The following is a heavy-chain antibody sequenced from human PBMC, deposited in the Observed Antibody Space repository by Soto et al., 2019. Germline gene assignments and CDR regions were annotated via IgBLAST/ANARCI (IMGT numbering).Heavy chain of an antibody. D-gene: IGHD6-13*01. V-gene: IGHV4-59*01. J-gene: IGHJ6*02. CDR3: AREIAAAGRGPGIGMDV. Sequence: PSETLSLTCTVSGGSISSYYWSWIRQPPGKGLEWIGYIYYSGSTNYNPSLKSRVTISVDTSKNQFSLKLSSVTAADTAVYYCAREIAAAGRGPGIGMDVWGQGTTVTVSS. CDR1: GGSISSYY. CDR2: IYYSGST.